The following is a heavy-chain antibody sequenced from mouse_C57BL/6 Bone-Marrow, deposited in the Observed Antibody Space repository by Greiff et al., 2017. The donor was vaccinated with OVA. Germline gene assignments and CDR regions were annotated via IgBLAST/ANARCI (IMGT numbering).Heavy chain of an antibody. V-gene: IGHV1-62-2*01. CDR1: GYTFTEYT. Sequence: VQLQESGAELVKPGASVKLSCKASGYTFTEYTIHWVKQRSGQGLEWIGWFYPGSGSIKYNEKFKDKATLTADKSSSTVYMELSRLTSEDSAVYFCARHEERFYGNYRYFDVWGTGTTVTVSS. CDR2: FYPGSGSI. D-gene: IGHD2-1*01. J-gene: IGHJ1*03. CDR3: ARHEERFYGNYRYFDV.